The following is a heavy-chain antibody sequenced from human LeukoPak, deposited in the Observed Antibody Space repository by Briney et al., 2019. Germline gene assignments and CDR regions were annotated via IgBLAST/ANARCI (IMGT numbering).Heavy chain of an antibody. CDR1: GFTFSNYA. CDR2: ISSNGGST. V-gene: IGHV3-64D*06. D-gene: IGHD1-26*01. Sequence: GGSLRLSCSASGFTFSNYAMHWVRQAPGKGLEYVSAISSNGGSTYYADSVKGRFTISRDNSKNTLYLQMRSLRAEDTAVYYCVKPYSGSYYREYYFDYWGQGTLVTVSS. J-gene: IGHJ4*02. CDR3: VKPYSGSYYREYYFDY.